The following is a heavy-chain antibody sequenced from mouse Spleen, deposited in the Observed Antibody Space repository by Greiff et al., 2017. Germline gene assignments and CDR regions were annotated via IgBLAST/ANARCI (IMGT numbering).Heavy chain of an antibody. Sequence: VQVVESGAELMKPGASVKISCKATGYTFSSYWIEWVKQRPGHGLEWIGEILPGSGSTNYNEKFKGKATFTADTSSNTAYMQLSSLTSEDSAVYYCASHWIGGKGFAYWGQGTLVTVSA. CDR2: ILPGSGST. V-gene: IGHV1-9*01. D-gene: IGHD1-1*02. J-gene: IGHJ3*01. CDR3: ASHWIGGKGFAY. CDR1: GYTFSSYW.